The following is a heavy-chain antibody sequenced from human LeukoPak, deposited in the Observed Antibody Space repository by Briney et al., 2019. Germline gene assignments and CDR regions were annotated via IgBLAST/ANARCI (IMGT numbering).Heavy chain of an antibody. Sequence: SVKVSCKASGGTFSSYAISWVRQAPGQGLEWMGRIIPILGIANYAQKFQGRVTITADKSTSTAYMELSSPRSEDTAVYYCARGYCSSTSCRTSLYYYYYGMDVWGQGTTVTVSS. CDR1: GGTFSSYA. CDR3: ARGYCSSTSCRTSLYYYYYGMDV. J-gene: IGHJ6*02. CDR2: IIPILGIA. V-gene: IGHV1-69*04. D-gene: IGHD2-2*01.